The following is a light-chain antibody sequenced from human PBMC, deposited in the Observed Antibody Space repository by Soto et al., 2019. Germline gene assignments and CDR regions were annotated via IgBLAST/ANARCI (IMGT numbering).Light chain of an antibody. CDR2: RNS. CDR3: ASWDDSLRGPA. Sequence: QPVLTQPPSTSGTPGQRVTISCSGSKSNIGDNNVYWYQQLPGAAPRLLIFRNSERPSGVPDRFSASKSGTSASLAISGLRSEDEADYYCASWDDSLRGPAFGGGTQLTVL. J-gene: IGLJ2*01. CDR1: KSNIGDNN. V-gene: IGLV1-47*01.